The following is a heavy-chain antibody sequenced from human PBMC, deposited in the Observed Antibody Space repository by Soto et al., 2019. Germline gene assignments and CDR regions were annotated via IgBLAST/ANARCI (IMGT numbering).Heavy chain of an antibody. J-gene: IGHJ4*02. CDR1: GYTFTDHG. CDR2: VSSYNGNT. V-gene: IGHV1-18*01. Sequence: QVQLVQSGPEVKKPGASVTVSCKTSGYTFTDHGIDWVRQAPGQGLEWVGWVSSYNGNTNYAYNLKDRVIMTTDASTSTAYMELTGLRSDDTALYYCAREVEGSYSPADFWGQGTPVTVSS. D-gene: IGHD3-10*01. CDR3: AREVEGSYSPADF.